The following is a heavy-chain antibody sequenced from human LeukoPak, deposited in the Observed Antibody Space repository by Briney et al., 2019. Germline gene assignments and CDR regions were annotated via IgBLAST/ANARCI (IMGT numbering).Heavy chain of an antibody. V-gene: IGHV4-34*01. J-gene: IGHJ4*02. CDR1: GGSFSGYY. D-gene: IGHD5-18*01. Sequence: SETLSLTCAVYGGSFSGYYWSWIRQAPGETLEWIGEINHDEIVNYNPSLKSRVSMSVDTSRSRFSLELTSVTAADTALYYCARGGSNSYGYFYWGQGISVTVSS. CDR3: ARGGSNSYGYFY. CDR2: INHDEIV.